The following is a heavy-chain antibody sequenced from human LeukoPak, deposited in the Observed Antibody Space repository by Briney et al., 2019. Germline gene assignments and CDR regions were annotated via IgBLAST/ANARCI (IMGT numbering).Heavy chain of an antibody. CDR1: GGSFSGYY. J-gene: IGHJ4*02. CDR3: ARGGMVRGVPSDY. Sequence: SETLPLTCAVYGGSFSGYYWSWIRQPPGKGLEWIGEINHSGSTNYNPSLKSRVTISVDTSKNQFSLKLSSVTAADTAVYYCARGGMVRGVPSDYWGQGTLVTVSS. CDR2: INHSGST. D-gene: IGHD3-10*01. V-gene: IGHV4-34*01.